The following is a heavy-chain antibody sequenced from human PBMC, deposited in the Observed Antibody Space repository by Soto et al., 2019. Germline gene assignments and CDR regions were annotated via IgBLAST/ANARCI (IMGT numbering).Heavy chain of an antibody. Sequence: ASVKVSCKASGYTFTSYYIHWVRQAPGQRLERMGIINPSGGSTSYAQKFQGRVTMTRDTSTSTVYMELSSLMSDDTAVYYCARDNGWSGSEFYPCAQRTPVTVS. CDR3: ARDNGWSGSEFYP. J-gene: IGHJ5*02. D-gene: IGHD3-3*01. V-gene: IGHV1-46*03. CDR2: INPSGGST. CDR1: GYTFTSYY.